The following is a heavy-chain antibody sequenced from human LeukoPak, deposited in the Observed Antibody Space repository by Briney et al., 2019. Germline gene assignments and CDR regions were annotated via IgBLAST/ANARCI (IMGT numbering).Heavy chain of an antibody. CDR3: ARDPPYCTSNSCYGGFDY. CDR2: ISSSGSPT. CDR1: GFTFSTYS. Sequence: GGSLRLSCAASGFTFSTYSMNWVRQAPGKGLEWVSYISSSGSPTYYADSVKGRFTISRDNARDSLYLQMNNLRDEDTAVYYCARDPPYCTSNSCYGGFDYWGQGTLVTVSS. D-gene: IGHD2-2*01. J-gene: IGHJ4*02. V-gene: IGHV3-48*02.